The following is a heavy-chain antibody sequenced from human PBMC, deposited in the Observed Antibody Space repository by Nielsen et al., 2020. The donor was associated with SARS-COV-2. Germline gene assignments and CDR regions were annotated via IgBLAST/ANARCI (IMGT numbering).Heavy chain of an antibody. Sequence: SETLSLTCTVSGGSISSYYWSWIRQPPGKGLEWIGYIYYSGSTNYNPSLKSRVTISVDTSKNQFSLKLSSVTAADTAVYYCARATLRFLEWLFPRGGWFDSWGQGTLVTVSS. CDR3: ARATLRFLEWLFPRGGWFDS. D-gene: IGHD3-3*01. CDR1: GGSISSYY. V-gene: IGHV4-59*12. J-gene: IGHJ5*01. CDR2: IYYSGST.